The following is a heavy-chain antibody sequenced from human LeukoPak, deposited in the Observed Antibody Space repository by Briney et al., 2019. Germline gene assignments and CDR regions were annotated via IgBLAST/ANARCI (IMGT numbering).Heavy chain of an antibody. CDR2: FHYSGTA. CDR1: GGSIGTYW. CDR3: ARGSDTSHNWFDP. Sequence: SETLSLTCGVSGGSIGTYWWNWIRQPAGKGLEWIGRFHYSGTANYNPSLKSRVSMSLDMSKSQFFLNLSSVTAADTAIYYCARGSDTSHNWFDPWGLGTLVTVSS. J-gene: IGHJ5*02. V-gene: IGHV4-4*07. D-gene: IGHD2-2*01.